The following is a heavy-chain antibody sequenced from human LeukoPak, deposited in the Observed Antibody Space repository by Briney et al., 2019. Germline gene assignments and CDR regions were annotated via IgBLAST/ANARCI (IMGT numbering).Heavy chain of an antibody. V-gene: IGHV3-33*06. CDR2: IWYDGSNK. D-gene: IGHD3-22*01. J-gene: IGHJ4*02. CDR3: AKGDSSGYD. CDR1: GFTFSNFG. Sequence: PGQSLRLSCAASGFTFSNFGMHWVRQAPGKGLEWVAVIWYDGSNKHYADSVKGRFTISRDNSKNTLYLQMNSLRAEDTAVYYCAKGDSSGYDWGQGTLVTVSS.